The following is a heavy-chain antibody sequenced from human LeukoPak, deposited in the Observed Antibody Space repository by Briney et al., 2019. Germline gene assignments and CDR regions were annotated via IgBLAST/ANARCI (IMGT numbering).Heavy chain of an antibody. V-gene: IGHV3-9*01. Sequence: PGGSLRLSCAASGFTFDDYAMHWVRQAPGKGLEWVSGISWNSGSIGYADSVKGRFTISRDNAKNSLYLQMNSLRAEDTALYYCAKYGEIAARDAFDIWGQGTMVTVSS. D-gene: IGHD6-13*01. CDR3: AKYGEIAARDAFDI. CDR1: GFTFDDYA. CDR2: ISWNSGSI. J-gene: IGHJ3*02.